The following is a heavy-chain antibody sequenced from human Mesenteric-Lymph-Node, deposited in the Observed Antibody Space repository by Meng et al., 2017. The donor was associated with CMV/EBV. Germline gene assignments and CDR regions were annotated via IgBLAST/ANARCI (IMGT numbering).Heavy chain of an antibody. D-gene: IGHD3-9*01. Sequence: WGWGLLKASETLACACGVYGGSFSGYYWNWIRQSPEKGLEWIGEINHSGITTYNPSFTSRIIIAVDTSTNQISLNMSSVTAAETAVYYCARGSSYDILTGYFDYWGQGALVTVSS. CDR2: INHSGIT. V-gene: IGHV4-34*01. CDR3: ARGSSYDILTGYFDY. J-gene: IGHJ4*02. CDR1: GGSFSGYY.